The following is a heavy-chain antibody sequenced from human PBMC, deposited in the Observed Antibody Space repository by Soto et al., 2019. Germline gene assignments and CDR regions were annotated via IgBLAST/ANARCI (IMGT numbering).Heavy chain of an antibody. D-gene: IGHD1-26*01. J-gene: IGHJ4*02. V-gene: IGHV1-69*13. CDR3: ASHESGSYFIHFDY. CDR2: IIPIFGTA. CDR1: GGTFSSYA. Sequence: GASVKVSCKASGGTFSSYAISWVRQAPGQGLEWMGGIIPIFGTANYAQKSQGRVTITADESTSTAYMELSSLRSEDTAVYYCASHESGSYFIHFDYWGQGTLVNVSS.